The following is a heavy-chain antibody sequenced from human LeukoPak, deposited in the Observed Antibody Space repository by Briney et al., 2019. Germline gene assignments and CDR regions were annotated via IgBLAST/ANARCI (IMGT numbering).Heavy chain of an antibody. Sequence: PSETLSLTCTVSGGSISSGDYYWSWIRQPPGKGLVWIGYIYYSGSTYYNPSLKSRVTISVDTSKNQFSLKLSSVTAADTAVYYCARDIVVVPAPREWGQGTLVTVSS. CDR1: GGSISSGDYY. CDR3: ARDIVVVPAPRE. CDR2: IYYSGST. J-gene: IGHJ4*02. V-gene: IGHV4-30-4*08. D-gene: IGHD2-2*01.